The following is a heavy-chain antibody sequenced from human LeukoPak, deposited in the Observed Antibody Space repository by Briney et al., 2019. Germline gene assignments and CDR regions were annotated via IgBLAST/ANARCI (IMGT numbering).Heavy chain of an antibody. J-gene: IGHJ4*02. Sequence: SVKVSCKASGGTFSSYALSWVRQGPGQGLEWMGGIIPICGTANYAQKFQGRVTITADESTSTAYMELSSLRSEDTAVYYCAGGPNQIWFGDFTSYDYWGQGTLVTVSS. V-gene: IGHV1-69*01. CDR3: AGGPNQIWFGDFTSYDY. D-gene: IGHD3-10*01. CDR1: GGTFSSYA. CDR2: IIPICGTA.